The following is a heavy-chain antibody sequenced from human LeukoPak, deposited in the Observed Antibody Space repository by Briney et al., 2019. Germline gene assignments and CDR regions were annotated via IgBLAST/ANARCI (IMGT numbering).Heavy chain of an antibody. Sequence: PSETLSLTCTVSGGSISSSSYYWGWVRQPPGKGLEWIGSIYYSGSTYYNPSLKSRVTISVDTSKNQFSLKLSSVTAADTAVYYCARVRDPSLNAFDIWGQGTMVTVSS. J-gene: IGHJ3*02. CDR3: ARVRDPSLNAFDI. CDR2: IYYSGST. CDR1: GGSISSSSYY. D-gene: IGHD5-24*01. V-gene: IGHV4-39*07.